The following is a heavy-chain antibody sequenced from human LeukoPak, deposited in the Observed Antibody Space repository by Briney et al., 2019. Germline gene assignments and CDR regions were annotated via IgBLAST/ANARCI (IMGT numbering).Heavy chain of an antibody. CDR3: DGGTGWVSNLG. CDR1: GFSFSNYW. D-gene: IGHD6-19*01. CDR2: IKQDGSEK. V-gene: IGHV3-7*03. Sequence: GSLRLSCAASGFSFSNYWMHWVRQPPGKELEWVANIKQDGSEKYYVDSVKGRFTISRDNAKNSLYLQMNSLRAEDTGVYYCDGGTGWVSNLGGGQGTLVIVSS. J-gene: IGHJ4*02.